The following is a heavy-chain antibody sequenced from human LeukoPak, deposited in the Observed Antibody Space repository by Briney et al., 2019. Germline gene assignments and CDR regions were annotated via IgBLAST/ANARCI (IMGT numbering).Heavy chain of an antibody. CDR1: GGSISSYY. V-gene: IGHV4-59*01. J-gene: IGHJ1*01. D-gene: IGHD3-22*01. Sequence: SETLSHTCTVSGGSISSYYWSWIRQPPGKGLEWIGYIYYSGSTNYNPSLKSRVTISVDTSKNQFSLKLSSVTAADTAVYYCARLSRNYYEYFQHWGQGTLVTVSS. CDR3: ARLSRNYYEYFQH. CDR2: IYYSGST.